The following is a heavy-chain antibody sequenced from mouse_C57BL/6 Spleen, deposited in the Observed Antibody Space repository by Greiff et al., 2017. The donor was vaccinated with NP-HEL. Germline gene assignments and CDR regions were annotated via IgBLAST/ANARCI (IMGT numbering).Heavy chain of an antibody. Sequence: QVQLKQSGAELVKPGASVKLSCKASGYTFTSYWMQWVKQRPGQGLEWIGEIDPSDSYTNYNQKFKGKATLTVDTSSSTAYMQLSSLTSEDSAVYYCARRAYSNLFDYWGQGTTLTVSS. CDR3: ARRAYSNLFDY. J-gene: IGHJ2*01. D-gene: IGHD2-5*01. V-gene: IGHV1-50*01. CDR1: GYTFTSYW. CDR2: IDPSDSYT.